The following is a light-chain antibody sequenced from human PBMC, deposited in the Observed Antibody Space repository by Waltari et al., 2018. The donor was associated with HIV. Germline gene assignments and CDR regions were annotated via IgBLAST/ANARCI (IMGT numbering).Light chain of an antibody. CDR2: EVS. J-gene: IGLJ1*01. CDR3: SSYTSTSTSCV. V-gene: IGLV2-14*01. CDR1: TSDVVSYNY. Sequence: QSALTQPASVSGSPGQSITISCTGTTSDVVSYNYVSWYQHHPGKAPKLMIYEVSNRPSGVSNRFSGSKSGYTASLTISGLQAEDEADYYCSSYTSTSTSCVFGTGTKVTVL.